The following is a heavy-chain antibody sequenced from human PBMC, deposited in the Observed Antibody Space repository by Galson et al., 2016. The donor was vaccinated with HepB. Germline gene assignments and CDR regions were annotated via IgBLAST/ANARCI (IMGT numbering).Heavy chain of an antibody. D-gene: IGHD1-14*01. CDR1: GGSISSGAYY. J-gene: IGHJ4*02. CDR3: ARDPTGEDYFDS. V-gene: IGHV4-31*01. CDR2: ISYIGST. Sequence: LSLTCTVSGGSISSGAYYWSWIRQHPGKGLEWIGYISYIGSTYYNPSLKSQVTISVDTSKTQFSLRLSSVTAADTAVYYCARDPTGEDYFDSWGQGTLVTVSS.